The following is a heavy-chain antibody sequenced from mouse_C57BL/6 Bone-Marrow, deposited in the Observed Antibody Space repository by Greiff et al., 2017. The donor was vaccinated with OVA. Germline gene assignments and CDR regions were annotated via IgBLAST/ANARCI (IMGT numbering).Heavy chain of an antibody. D-gene: IGHD2-3*01. V-gene: IGHV3-6*01. CDR3: ARGPIFYDGYHVYYFDY. Sequence: EVQLQESGPGLVKPSQSLSLTCSVTGYSITSGYYWNWIRQFPGNKLEWMGYISYDGSNNYNPSLKNRISITRDTSKNQFFLKLNSVTTEDTATYYCARGPIFYDGYHVYYFDYWGQGTTLTVSS. J-gene: IGHJ2*01. CDR2: ISYDGSN. CDR1: GYSITSGYY.